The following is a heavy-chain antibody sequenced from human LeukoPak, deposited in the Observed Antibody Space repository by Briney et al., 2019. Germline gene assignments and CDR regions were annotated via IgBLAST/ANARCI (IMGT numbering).Heavy chain of an antibody. CDR1: GGSFSGYY. D-gene: IGHD6-19*01. CDR3: ARRAMGYSSGWYPYYYYYMDV. J-gene: IGHJ6*03. CDR2: INHSGST. Sequence: SETLSLTCAVYGGSFSGYYWSWIRPPPGKGLEWVGEINHSGSTNQNPSLKSRVTISEDTSKNQFSLKLSSVTAADTAVYYCARRAMGYSSGWYPYYYYYMDVWGKGTTVTISS. V-gene: IGHV4-34*01.